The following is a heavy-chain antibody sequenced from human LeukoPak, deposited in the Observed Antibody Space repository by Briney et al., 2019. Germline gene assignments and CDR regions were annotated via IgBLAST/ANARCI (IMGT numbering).Heavy chain of an antibody. CDR3: AQDPAYCSSTSCLP. Sequence: GGSLRLSCAASGFTVSSYAMNWVRQAPGKGLEWVSSISGSGGSTYYADSVKGRFTISRDNSKNTLYLQMNSLRAEDTAIYYCAQDPAYCSSTSCLPWGQGTLVTVSS. CDR2: ISGSGGST. D-gene: IGHD2-2*01. V-gene: IGHV3-23*01. J-gene: IGHJ5*02. CDR1: GFTVSSYA.